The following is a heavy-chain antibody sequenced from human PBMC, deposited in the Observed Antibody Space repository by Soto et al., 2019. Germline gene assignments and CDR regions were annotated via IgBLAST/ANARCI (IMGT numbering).Heavy chain of an antibody. J-gene: IGHJ4*02. CDR2: IGGSGGNR. CDR3: SRVASDYSSSVDH. V-gene: IGHV3-23*01. CDR1: GFTFNAYA. D-gene: IGHD4-4*01. Sequence: EVQLLESGGGLVQPGGSLRLSCAASGFTFNAYAMTWVRQAPGKGLEWVSAIGGSGGNRYYAASVKGRFTISRDNSKDRVDLQMNRLRVEDTAVYYCSRVASDYSSSVDHWGQGILVTVSS.